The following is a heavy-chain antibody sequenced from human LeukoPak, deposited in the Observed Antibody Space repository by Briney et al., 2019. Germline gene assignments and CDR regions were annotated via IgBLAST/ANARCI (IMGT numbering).Heavy chain of an antibody. CDR1: GGSISSYY. J-gene: IGHJ5*02. CDR2: IYYSGST. Sequence: SETLSLTCMVSGGSISSYYWSWIRQPPGKGLEWIGYIYYSGSTNYNPSLKSRVTISVDTSKNQFSLKLSSVTAADTAVYYCARGYCSGITSCPFIWFDPWGQGALVTVSS. V-gene: IGHV4-59*08. CDR3: ARGYCSGITSCPFIWFDP. D-gene: IGHD2-15*01.